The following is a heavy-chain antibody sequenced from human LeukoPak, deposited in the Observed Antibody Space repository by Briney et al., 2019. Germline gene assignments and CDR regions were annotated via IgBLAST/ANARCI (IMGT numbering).Heavy chain of an antibody. V-gene: IGHV3-23*01. CDR2: IGGSGAGT. CDR1: GFTFRRYA. CDR3: TKDVSPGGADV. D-gene: IGHD4-17*01. J-gene: IGHJ6*02. Sequence: GGSLRLSCVASGFTFRRYAMSWVRQVPGKGLEWVSAIGGSGAGTYYADSVKGRFTVSRDNAKNSLYLQMSSLRAEDTALYFCTKDVSPGGADVWGQGTAVTVSS.